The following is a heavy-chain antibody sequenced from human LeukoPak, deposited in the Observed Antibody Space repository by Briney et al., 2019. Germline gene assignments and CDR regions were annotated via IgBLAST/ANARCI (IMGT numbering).Heavy chain of an antibody. CDR3: ARARNYYDSSGYSALDY. J-gene: IGHJ4*02. V-gene: IGHV3-33*01. D-gene: IGHD3-22*01. CDR1: EFSFSSYG. CDR2: LWYDGTNK. Sequence: QPGRSLRLSCAASEFSFSSYGMHWVRQAPGKGLQWVASLWYDGTNKYHADSVKGRFTISRDNSQSTLYLQMNSLRAEDTAVYYCARARNYYDSSGYSALDYWGQGTLVTVSS.